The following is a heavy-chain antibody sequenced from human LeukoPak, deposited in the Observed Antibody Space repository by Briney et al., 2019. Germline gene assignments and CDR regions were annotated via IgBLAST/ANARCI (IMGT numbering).Heavy chain of an antibody. CDR1: GFTFTSSA. CDR2: IVVGSGNT. J-gene: IGHJ4*02. V-gene: IGHV1-58*01. D-gene: IGHD3-22*01. CDR3: AADPQYYYDSSGYYDY. Sequence: ASVTVSCKASGFTFTSSAVQWVRQARGQRLEWIGWIVVGSGNTNYAQKFQERVTITRDMSTSTAYMELSSLRSEDTAVYYCAADPQYYYDSSGYYDYWGQGTLVTVSS.